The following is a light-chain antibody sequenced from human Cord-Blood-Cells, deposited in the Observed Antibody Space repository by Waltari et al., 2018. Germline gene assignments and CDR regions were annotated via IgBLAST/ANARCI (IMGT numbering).Light chain of an antibody. Sequence: DIQMTPSPSSLSAPVGDRVTITCQASQDISTYLNWYQQKPGKAPKLLIYDASNLETGVPSRFSGSGSGTDFNFTISSLQPEDIAIYYCQQYDNLLVSFGQGTKLEIK. CDR1: QDISTY. J-gene: IGKJ2*03. CDR2: DAS. CDR3: QQYDNLLVS. V-gene: IGKV1-33*01.